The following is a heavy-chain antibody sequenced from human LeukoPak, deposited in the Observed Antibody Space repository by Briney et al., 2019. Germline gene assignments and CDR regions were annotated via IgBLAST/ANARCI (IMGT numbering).Heavy chain of an antibody. J-gene: IGHJ4*02. V-gene: IGHV1-18*04. CDR3: ARDVRGIVGMDYFDY. CDR1: GYTFTGYY. Sequence: ASVKVSCKASGYTFTGYYMHWMRQAPGQGLEWMGWISAYNGNTKYAQKLQGRVTMTTDTSTSTAYMELRSLRSDDTAVYYCARDVRGIVGMDYFDYWGQGTLVTVSS. CDR2: ISAYNGNT. D-gene: IGHD3-22*01.